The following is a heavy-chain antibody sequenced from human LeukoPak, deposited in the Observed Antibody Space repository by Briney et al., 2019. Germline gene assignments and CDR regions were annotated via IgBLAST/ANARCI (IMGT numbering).Heavy chain of an antibody. CDR2: IGTGGTNT. CDR3: AKKSAGSPPFDY. J-gene: IGHJ4*02. V-gene: IGHV3-23*01. CDR1: GFTFSSYA. Sequence: PGGSLRLSCAASGFTFSSYAIHWVRQAPGKGLQWVSAIGTGGTNTYYADSVKGRFTISRDTSKNTLYLQMNSLRAEDTALYYCAKKSAGSPPFDYWGQGTLVTVSS. D-gene: IGHD3-10*01.